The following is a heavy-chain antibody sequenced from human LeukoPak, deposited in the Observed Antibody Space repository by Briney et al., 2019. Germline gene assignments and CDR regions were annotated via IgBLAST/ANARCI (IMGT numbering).Heavy chain of an antibody. V-gene: IGHV4-39*01. Sequence: SETLSLTCTVSGGSISSVGYYWGCIRQPPGKGLEWIGSIYYSGSTYYNPSLKSRVTISVDTSKNQFSLKLSSVTAADTAVYYCARTFYSSPNNWFDPWGQGTLVTVSS. D-gene: IGHD2/OR15-2a*01. J-gene: IGHJ5*02. CDR1: GGSISSVGYY. CDR3: ARTFYSSPNNWFDP. CDR2: IYYSGST.